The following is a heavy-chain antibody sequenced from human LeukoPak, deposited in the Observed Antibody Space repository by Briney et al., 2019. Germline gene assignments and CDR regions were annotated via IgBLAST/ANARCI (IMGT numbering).Heavy chain of an antibody. J-gene: IGHJ4*02. CDR2: ISSSGSTI. CDR1: GFTLSDYY. Sequence: GGSLRLSCVASGFTLSDYYMNWIRQAPGKGLEWVSYISSSGSTIYYADSVKGRFTISRDNAKNSLYLQMNSLRAEDTAVYYCARDRDYYGSGSYYGYWGQGTLVTVSS. V-gene: IGHV3-11*01. CDR3: ARDRDYYGSGSYYGY. D-gene: IGHD3-10*01.